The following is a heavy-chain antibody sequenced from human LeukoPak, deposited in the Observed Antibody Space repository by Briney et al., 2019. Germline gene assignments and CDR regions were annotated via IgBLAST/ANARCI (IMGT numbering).Heavy chain of an antibody. Sequence: SETLSLTCTVSGGSIRSYYWSWIRQPPGKGLEWIGYIYYSGSTNYNPSLKSRVTISVDTSKNQFSLKLSSVTAADTAVYYCARYPASYYYYYMDVWGKGTTVTVS. D-gene: IGHD6-25*01. CDR1: GGSIRSYY. CDR2: IYYSGST. V-gene: IGHV4-59*01. J-gene: IGHJ6*03. CDR3: ARYPASYYYYYMDV.